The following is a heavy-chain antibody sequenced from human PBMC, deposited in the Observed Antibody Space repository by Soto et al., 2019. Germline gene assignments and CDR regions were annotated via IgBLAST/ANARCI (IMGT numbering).Heavy chain of an antibody. CDR2: IFAGGGST. CDR3: AKGRAPFLGRGMDV. J-gene: IGHJ6*02. Sequence: EVQLLESGGGLVQPGGSLRLSCAPSGFTFSNYAMFWVRQAPGKGLEWVSTIFAGGGSTYYADSVKGRFTISRDNSKNTLFLQMNSLRAEDTAVYFCAKGRAPFLGRGMDVWGQGTTVTVSS. CDR1: GFTFSNYA. V-gene: IGHV3-23*01.